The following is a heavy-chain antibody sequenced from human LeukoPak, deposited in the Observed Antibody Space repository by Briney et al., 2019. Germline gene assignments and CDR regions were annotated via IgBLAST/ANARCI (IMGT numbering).Heavy chain of an antibody. D-gene: IGHD5-18*01. CDR3: ASSWGYSYDSPIWDY. Sequence: VASVKVSCKASGYTFTGYYMHWVRQAPGQGLEWMGWINPNSGGTNYAQKFQGRVTMTRDTSISTAYMELSRLRSDDTALYYCASSWGYSYDSPIWDYWGQGTLVTVSS. CDR2: INPNSGGT. V-gene: IGHV1-2*02. CDR1: GYTFTGYY. J-gene: IGHJ4*02.